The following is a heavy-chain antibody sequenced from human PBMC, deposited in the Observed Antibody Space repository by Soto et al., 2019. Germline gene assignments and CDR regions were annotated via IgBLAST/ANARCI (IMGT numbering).Heavy chain of an antibody. CDR2: INPNSGGT. V-gene: IGHV1-2*02. D-gene: IGHD6-13*01. Sequence: GASVKVSCKASGYTFTGYYMHWVRQAPGQGLEWMGWINPNSGGTNYAQKFQGRVTMTRDTSISTAYMELSRLRSDDTAVYYCARAGYSSSRYYFDYWGQGTLVTVSS. J-gene: IGHJ4*02. CDR3: ARAGYSSSRYYFDY. CDR1: GYTFTGYY.